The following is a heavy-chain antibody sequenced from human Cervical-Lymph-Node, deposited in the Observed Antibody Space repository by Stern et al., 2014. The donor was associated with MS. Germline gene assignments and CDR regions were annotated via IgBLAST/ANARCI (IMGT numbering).Heavy chain of an antibody. D-gene: IGHD3-10*01. V-gene: IGHV3-30-3*01. CDR2: ISYDGSKA. Sequence: VQLVESGGGVVQPGRALRLSCAATGFNFSSYAMQWVRQAPGKGLEWLAVISYDGSKAYYTESVKGRFTVSRDNSKNTLFMQVSSLRPEDTAEYYCARDLVWFGELDWGAMDFWGHGTTVTVSS. CDR1: GFNFSSYA. J-gene: IGHJ6*02. CDR3: ARDLVWFGELDWGAMDF.